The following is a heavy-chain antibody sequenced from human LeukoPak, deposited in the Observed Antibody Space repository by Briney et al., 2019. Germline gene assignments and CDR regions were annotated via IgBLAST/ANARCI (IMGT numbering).Heavy chain of an antibody. CDR1: GYTLTELS. V-gene: IGHV1-24*01. D-gene: IGHD2-15*01. CDR3: ATGVVPHYYYGMDV. CDR2: FDPEDGET. J-gene: IGHJ6*02. Sequence: ASVTVSCKVSGYTLTELSMHWVRQAPGKGLEWMGGFDPEDGETIYAQKFQGRVTMTEDTSTDTAYMELSSLRSEDTAVYYCATGVVPHYYYGMDVWGQGTTVTVSS.